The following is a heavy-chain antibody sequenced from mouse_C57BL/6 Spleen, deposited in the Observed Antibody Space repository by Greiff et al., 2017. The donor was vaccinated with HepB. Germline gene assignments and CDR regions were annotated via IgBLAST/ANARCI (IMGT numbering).Heavy chain of an antibody. D-gene: IGHD2-5*01. V-gene: IGHV5-9*01. CDR3: ARHWDYSNFPWFAY. CDR2: ISGGGGNT. CDR1: GFTFSSYT. J-gene: IGHJ3*01. Sequence: EVKLVESGGGLVKPGGSLKLSCAASGFTFSSYTMSWVRQTPEKRLEWVATISGGGGNTYYPDSVKGRFTISRDNAKNTLYLQMSSLRSEDTALYYCARHWDYSNFPWFAYWGQGTLVTVSA.